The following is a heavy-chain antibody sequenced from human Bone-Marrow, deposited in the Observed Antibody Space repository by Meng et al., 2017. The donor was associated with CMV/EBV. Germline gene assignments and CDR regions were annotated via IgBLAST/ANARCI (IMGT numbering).Heavy chain of an antibody. CDR3: ASPRDSSGYYYFDY. V-gene: IGHV1-69*05. CDR2: IIPIFGTA. CDR1: GGTFSSYA. Sequence: SVKVSCKASGGTFSSYAISWVRQAPGQGLEWMGGIIPIFGTANYAQKFQGRVTITTDESTSTAYMELSSLRSEDTVVYYCASPRDSSGYYYFDYWGEGTLVTVSS. J-gene: IGHJ4*02. D-gene: IGHD3-22*01.